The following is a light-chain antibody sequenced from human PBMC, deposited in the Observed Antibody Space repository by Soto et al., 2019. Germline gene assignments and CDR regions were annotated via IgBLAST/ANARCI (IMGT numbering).Light chain of an antibody. J-gene: IGKJ1*01. Sequence: DIQMTQSPSSLSASVGDRVTVTCRASQGIRNALGWYQQKPGKAPKRLIYGAFNLQSGVPPWFSGRGSETEFNLTISSLQTEDAATDYCLQNNCCPPSFGQGTKVEIK. CDR2: GAF. CDR1: QGIRNA. V-gene: IGKV1-17*01. CDR3: LQNNCCPPS.